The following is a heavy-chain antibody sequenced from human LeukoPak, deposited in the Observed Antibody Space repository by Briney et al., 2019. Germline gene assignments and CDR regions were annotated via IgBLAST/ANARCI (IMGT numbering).Heavy chain of an antibody. J-gene: IGHJ4*02. V-gene: IGHV4-59*01. D-gene: IGHD6-6*01. CDR3: ARAGQFIAARPITFDY. Sequence: SETLSLTCTVSGGSISNYCWSWIRQPPGKGLEWIGYIYYSGSTNHNPSLKSRVTISVDTSKNQFSLKLSSVTAADTAVYYCARAGQFIAARPITFDYWGQGTLVTVSS. CDR1: GGSISNYC. CDR2: IYYSGST.